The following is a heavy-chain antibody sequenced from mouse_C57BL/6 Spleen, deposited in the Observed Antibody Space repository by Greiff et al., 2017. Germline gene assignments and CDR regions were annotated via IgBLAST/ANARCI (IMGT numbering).Heavy chain of an antibody. J-gene: IGHJ2*01. CDR3: ARGVITTVVAPFDY. V-gene: IGHV1-82*01. Sequence: ESGPELVKPGASVKISCKASGYAFSSSWMNWVKQRPGKGLEWIGRIYPGDGDTNYNGKVKGKATLTADKSSSTAYMQLRSLTSEDSAVYFCARGVITTVVAPFDYWGQGTTLTVSS. CDR2: IYPGDGDT. D-gene: IGHD1-1*01. CDR1: GYAFSSSW.